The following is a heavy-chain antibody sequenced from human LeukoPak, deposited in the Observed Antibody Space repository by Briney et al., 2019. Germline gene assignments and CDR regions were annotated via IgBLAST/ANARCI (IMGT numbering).Heavy chain of an antibody. D-gene: IGHD6-13*01. CDR2: INPNSGGT. J-gene: IGHJ4*02. CDR1: GYTFTAFY. V-gene: IGHV1-2*06. CDR3: ARGYSSSWLAY. Sequence: ASVKVSCKASGYTFTAFYMHWVRQAPGQGLEWMGRINPNSGGTKYAQKFQGRVTMTTDTSINTAYLELSRLRSDDTAGYYCARGYSSSWLAYWGQGTLVTVSS.